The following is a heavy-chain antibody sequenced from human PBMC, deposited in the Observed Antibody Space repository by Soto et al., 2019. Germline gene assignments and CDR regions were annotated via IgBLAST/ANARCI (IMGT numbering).Heavy chain of an antibody. V-gene: IGHV5-51*01. CDR3: ARHSGGVAPYYYYYGMDV. J-gene: IGHJ6*02. D-gene: IGHD3-3*01. CDR1: GYSFTSYW. CDR2: IYPGDSDT. Sequence: PGESLKISCKGSGYSFTSYWIGWVRQMPGKGLEWMGIIYPGDSDTRYSPSFQGQVTISADKSISTAYLQWSSLKASDTAMYYCARHSGGVAPYYYYYGMDVWGQGTTVTVSS.